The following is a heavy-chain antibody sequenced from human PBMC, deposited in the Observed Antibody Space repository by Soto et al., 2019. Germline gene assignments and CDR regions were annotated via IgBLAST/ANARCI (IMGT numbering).Heavy chain of an antibody. CDR3: TGARGGYYLCVVYNSATPDVFDF. J-gene: IGHJ3*01. Sequence: SETLSLTCTVSGDSISSGGYYWSWIRQHPGKGLEWIGYIYYSGSTYYNPSLKSRVTISEDTSKNQFSLKLTSVTAADTAVYYCTGARGGYYLCVVYNSATPDVFDFWGQGTMVTVSS. CDR2: IYYSGST. CDR1: GDSISSGGYY. D-gene: IGHD1-26*01. V-gene: IGHV4-31*03.